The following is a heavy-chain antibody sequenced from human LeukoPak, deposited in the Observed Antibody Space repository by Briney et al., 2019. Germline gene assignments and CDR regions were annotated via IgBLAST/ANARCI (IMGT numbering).Heavy chain of an antibody. CDR1: GFTFSSYW. J-gene: IGHJ4*02. V-gene: IGHV3-7*01. D-gene: IGHD2-15*01. CDR2: IKQDGSEK. CDR3: ANERYSGGQRFDY. Sequence: PGGSLRLSCAASGFTFSSYWMSWVRQAPGKGLEWVANIKQDGSEKYYVDSVKGRFTISRDNAKNSLYLQMNSLRAEDTAVYYCANERYSGGQRFDYWDQGTLVTVSS.